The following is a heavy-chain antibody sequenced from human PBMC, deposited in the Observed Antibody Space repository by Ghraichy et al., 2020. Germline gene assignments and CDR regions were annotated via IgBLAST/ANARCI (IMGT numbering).Heavy chain of an antibody. J-gene: IGHJ4*02. CDR2: IYHSGST. D-gene: IGHD3-22*01. V-gene: IGHV4-38-2*02. Sequence: SETLSLTCTVSGYSISSGYYWGWIRQPPGKGLEWIGSIYHSGSTYYNPSLKSRVTISVDTSKNQFSLKLSSVTAADTAVYYCARDWSSGYYSNSGYWGQGTLVTVSS. CDR1: GYSISSGYY. CDR3: ARDWSSGYYSNSGY.